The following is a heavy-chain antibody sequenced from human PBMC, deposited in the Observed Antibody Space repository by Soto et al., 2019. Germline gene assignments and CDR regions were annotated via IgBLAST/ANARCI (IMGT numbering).Heavy chain of an antibody. CDR2: IYSIGSA. Sequence: EVQLVESGGGSVQPGGSLRLSCAASGFTVSSNYMSWFRLAPGRGLEWVSSIYSIGSADYADSVKGRFTISRDNSKNTMELQMNSLRAEDSAVYYCAAGDYASGSRDYWGQGTLVTVSS. V-gene: IGHV3-66*01. CDR3: AAGDYASGSRDY. D-gene: IGHD3-10*01. CDR1: GFTVSSNY. J-gene: IGHJ4*02.